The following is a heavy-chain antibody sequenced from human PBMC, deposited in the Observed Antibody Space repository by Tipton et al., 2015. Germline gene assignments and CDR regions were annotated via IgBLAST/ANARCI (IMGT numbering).Heavy chain of an antibody. CDR2: MHHNGDA. D-gene: IGHD3-9*01. J-gene: IGHJ4*02. Sequence: TLSLTCTVSGYFISDGHFWGWVRQSPVKGLEWIASMHHNGDAYYNPSLGSRATLALDTPKNQFSLTLISATAADTALYYCACHDYDLLTRDYQTVDYWGQGTVVTVSS. CDR3: ACHDYDLLTRDYQTVDY. V-gene: IGHV4-38-2*02. CDR1: GYFISDGHF.